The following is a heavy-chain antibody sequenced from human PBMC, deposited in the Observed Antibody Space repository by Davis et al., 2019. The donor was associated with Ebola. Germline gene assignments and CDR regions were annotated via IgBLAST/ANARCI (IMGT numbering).Heavy chain of an antibody. D-gene: IGHD2-15*01. Sequence: SETLSLTCTVSGGSISFYFWSWIWQPPGTGLEWIGYTYSSGSTIYNPSLKSRVTMSVATSKNQFSLRLTSVTAADTAVYYCARDREPGAPPLLQFDPWGQGTLVTVSS. CDR2: TYSSGST. CDR3: ARDREPGAPPLLQFDP. V-gene: IGHV4-59*01. J-gene: IGHJ5*02. CDR1: GGSISFYF.